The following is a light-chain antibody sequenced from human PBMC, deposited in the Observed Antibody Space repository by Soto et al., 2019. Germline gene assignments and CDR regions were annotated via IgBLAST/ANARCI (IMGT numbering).Light chain of an antibody. Sequence: EIVRTQSPATLSVSPGECVTLSCRASQTVPSRIAWYQQKPGQAPSLLIYGASTRATGVPDRFSGTGSGTEFTLTISSLKSEDYAVYYCQQYKYGTPITFCHGTRLEIK. CDR1: QTVPSR. V-gene: IGKV3-15*01. J-gene: IGKJ5*01. CDR3: QQYKYGTPIT. CDR2: GAS.